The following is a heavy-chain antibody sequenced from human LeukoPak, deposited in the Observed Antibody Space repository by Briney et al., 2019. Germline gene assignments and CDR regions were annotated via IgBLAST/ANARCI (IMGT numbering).Heavy chain of an antibody. CDR2: ISSSSSYI. D-gene: IGHD3-10*01. J-gene: IGHJ4*02. CDR3: ARGPTMVRGVIPDY. Sequence: GGSLRLSCAASGFTFSSYSMNWVRQAPGKGLEWVSSISSSSSYIYYADSVKGRFTISRDNAKNSLYLQMNSLRAEDTAVYYCARGPTMVRGVIPDYWGQGTLVTVSS. CDR1: GFTFSSYS. V-gene: IGHV3-21*01.